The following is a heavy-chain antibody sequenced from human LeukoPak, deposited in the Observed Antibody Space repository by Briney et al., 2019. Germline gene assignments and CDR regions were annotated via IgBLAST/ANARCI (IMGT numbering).Heavy chain of an antibody. Sequence: GSLRLSCAASGFTFSSYAMSWVRQAPGKGLEWVSAISGSGGSTYYADSVKGRFTISRDNSKNTLYLQMNSLRAEDTAVCYCARESNYDTSGYSHYWGQGTLVTVSS. CDR2: ISGSGGST. CDR3: ARESNYDTSGYSHY. D-gene: IGHD3-22*01. CDR1: GFTFSSYA. V-gene: IGHV3-23*01. J-gene: IGHJ4*02.